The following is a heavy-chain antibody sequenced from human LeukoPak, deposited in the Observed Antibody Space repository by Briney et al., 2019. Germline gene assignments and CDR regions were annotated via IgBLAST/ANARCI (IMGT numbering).Heavy chain of an antibody. CDR3: ARDGGSPPGIAAENWFDP. Sequence: GASVNVSFKASGYTFTIYGISWVRQAPGQGLEWMGWISAYNGNTNYAQKLQGRVTMTTDTSTSTAYMELRSLRSDDTAVYYCARDGGSPPGIAAENWFDPWGQGTLVTVSS. D-gene: IGHD6-13*01. V-gene: IGHV1-18*01. J-gene: IGHJ5*02. CDR2: ISAYNGNT. CDR1: GYTFTIYG.